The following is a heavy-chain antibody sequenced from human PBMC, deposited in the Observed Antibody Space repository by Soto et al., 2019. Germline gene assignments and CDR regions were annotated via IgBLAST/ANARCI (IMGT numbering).Heavy chain of an antibody. J-gene: IGHJ6*02. CDR2: INPKSGGT. CDR3: ARGHSTDCSNGVCSFFYNHEMDV. V-gene: IGHV1-2*04. CDR1: GYSFSDYH. D-gene: IGHD2-8*01. Sequence: ASVKVSCKASGYSFSDYHIHWVRQAPGQGPEWLGRINPKSGGTSSAQKFQGWVTMTRDTSISTAYMELTRLRSDDTAVYFCARGHSTDCSNGVCSFFYNHEMDVWGQGTTVTVSS.